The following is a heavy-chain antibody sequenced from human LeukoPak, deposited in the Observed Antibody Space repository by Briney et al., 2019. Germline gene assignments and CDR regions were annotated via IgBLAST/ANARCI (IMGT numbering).Heavy chain of an antibody. CDR2: ISYDGNNK. V-gene: IGHV3-30-3*01. J-gene: IGHJ6*02. CDR3: ARDLSMYYYYGMDV. Sequence: GGSLRLSCAASGFTFSTYAMHWVRQAPGKGLELVAVISYDGNNKYYADSVRGRFTTSRDNSKNTLSLQMDSLRAEDTAVYYCARDLSMYYYYGMDVWGQGTTVTVSS. CDR1: GFTFSTYA.